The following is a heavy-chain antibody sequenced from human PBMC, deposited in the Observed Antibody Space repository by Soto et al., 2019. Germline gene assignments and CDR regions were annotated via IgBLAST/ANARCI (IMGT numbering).Heavy chain of an antibody. CDR1: GFSFSNYW. CDR2: IKQDGSQK. CDR3: GRGFYYYTSGPFWDLFDF. Sequence: GGSLRLSCAASGFSFSNYWMSWVRQAPGKGLEWVANIKQDGSQKWYVDSVKGRFTISRDNAKNSLYLQMNSLRVEDTAVYYYGRGFYYYTSGPFWDLFDFRARGTMDPVSS. V-gene: IGHV3-7*04. D-gene: IGHD3-22*01. J-gene: IGHJ3*01.